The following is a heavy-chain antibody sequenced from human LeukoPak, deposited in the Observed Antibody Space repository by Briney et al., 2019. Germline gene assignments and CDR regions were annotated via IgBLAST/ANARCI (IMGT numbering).Heavy chain of an antibody. D-gene: IGHD3-9*01. CDR3: ASLRHQYYDILTGYHSVGDY. Sequence: PGGSLRLSCAASGFTFSSYEMNWVRQAPGKGLEWVSYISSSGSTIYYADSVKGRFTISRDNAKNSLYLQMNSLRAEDTAVYYCASLRHQYYDILTGYHSVGDYWGQGTLVTVSS. CDR1: GFTFSSYE. V-gene: IGHV3-48*03. J-gene: IGHJ4*02. CDR2: ISSSGSTI.